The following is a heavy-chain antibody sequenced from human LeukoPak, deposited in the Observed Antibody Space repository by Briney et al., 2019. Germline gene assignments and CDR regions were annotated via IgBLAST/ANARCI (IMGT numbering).Heavy chain of an antibody. CDR3: AREILTGYAFDI. V-gene: IGHV3-53*05. CDR2: LYRGGTI. CDR1: GFTVSSDY. D-gene: IGHD7-27*01. J-gene: IGHJ3*02. Sequence: GGSLRLSCAASGFTVSSDYMSWVRQAPGKGLEWVSILYRGGTIYYADSVKGRFTISRDNSKNTLYLQMNSLRAEDTALYYCAREILTGYAFDIWGQGTMVTVSS.